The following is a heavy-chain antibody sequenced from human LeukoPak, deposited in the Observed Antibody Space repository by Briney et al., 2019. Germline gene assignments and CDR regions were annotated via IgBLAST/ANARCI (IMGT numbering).Heavy chain of an antibody. CDR3: AKAASSSWPSYYYGMDV. CDR1: GITFSNAW. CDR2: ITGSGGNT. Sequence: GGSLRLSCVVSGITFSNAWMSWVRQAPGKGLEWVSVITGSGGNTYYADSVKGRFTISKDNSKNTVYLQMSSLRVDDTAVYYCAKAASSSWPSYYYGMDVWGQGTTVTVSS. V-gene: IGHV3-23*01. J-gene: IGHJ6*02. D-gene: IGHD6-13*01.